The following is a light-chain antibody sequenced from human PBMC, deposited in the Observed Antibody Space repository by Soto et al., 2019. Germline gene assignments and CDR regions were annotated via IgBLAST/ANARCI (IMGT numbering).Light chain of an antibody. CDR3: SSYTTGSTYV. V-gene: IGLV2-14*01. CDR1: SSDIGVYDY. CDR2: EVN. J-gene: IGLJ1*01. Sequence: QSALTQPASVSGSPGQSITISCTGTSSDIGVYDYVSWYQQYPGKAPKFLISEVNNRPSGVSNRFSGSKSGNTASLTISGLQAEDEADYYSSSYTTGSTYVSDTGTKVTVL.